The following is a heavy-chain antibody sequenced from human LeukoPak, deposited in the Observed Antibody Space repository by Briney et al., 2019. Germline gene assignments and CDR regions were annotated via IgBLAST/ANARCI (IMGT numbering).Heavy chain of an antibody. D-gene: IGHD6-13*01. CDR2: IKEDGSDK. J-gene: IGHJ4*02. V-gene: IGHV3-7*01. Sequence: GGSLRLSCAASGFTSSSYWMSWVRQAPGKGLEWVANIKEDGSDKYYVDAVKGRLTISRDNAKNSPYLQMNSLRAEDTAVYYCARGYSSSWYWGQGTLVTVSS. CDR1: GFTSSSYW. CDR3: ARGYSSSWY.